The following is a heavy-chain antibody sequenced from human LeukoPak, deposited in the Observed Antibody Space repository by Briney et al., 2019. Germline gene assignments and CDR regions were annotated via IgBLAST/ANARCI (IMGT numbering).Heavy chain of an antibody. CDR2: IYPGDSDT. J-gene: IGHJ4*02. V-gene: IGHV5-51*01. D-gene: IGHD5-12*01. CDR1: GYRLTSYW. CDR3: ARDSGYSGYDCLDN. Sequence: GESLKISFKGSGYRLTSYWIGWVRPMPGKGLEWMGIIYPGDSDTRYSPSFQGQVTISADKSISTAYLQWSSLKASDTAMYYCARDSGYSGYDCLDNWGQGTLVTVSS.